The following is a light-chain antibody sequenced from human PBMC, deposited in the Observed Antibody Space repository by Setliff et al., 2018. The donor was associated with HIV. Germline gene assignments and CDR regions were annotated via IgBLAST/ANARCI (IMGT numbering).Light chain of an antibody. Sequence: QSALTQPASVSGSPGQSITISCTGTSSDVGGYNDVSWFQQHPGKAPKPIIYDVTSRPSGVSNRFSGSKSGNTASLTISGLQAEDEADYYCSSYATPSTYLFGSGTKVTVL. CDR2: DVT. CDR1: SSDVGGYND. V-gene: IGLV2-14*03. J-gene: IGLJ1*01. CDR3: SSYATPSTYL.